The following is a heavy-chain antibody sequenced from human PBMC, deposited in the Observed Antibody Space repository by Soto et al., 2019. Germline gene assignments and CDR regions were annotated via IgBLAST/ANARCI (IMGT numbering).Heavy chain of an antibody. CDR2: IIPIFGTA. CDR1: GGTFSSYA. D-gene: IGHD2-15*01. V-gene: IGHV1-69*01. CDR3: ARDRYCSGGSCYSFDY. J-gene: IGHJ4*02. Sequence: QVQLVQSGAEVKKPGSSVKVSCKASGGTFSSYAISWVRQAPGQGLEWMGEIIPIFGTANYAQKFQGRVTTTGDGSTSTGCMELRSLRSEDTAVYYCARDRYCSGGSCYSFDYWGQGTLVTVSS.